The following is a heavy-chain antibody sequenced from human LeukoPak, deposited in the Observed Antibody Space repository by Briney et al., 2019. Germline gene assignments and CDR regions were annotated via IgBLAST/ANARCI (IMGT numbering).Heavy chain of an antibody. J-gene: IGHJ4*02. Sequence: GGSLRLSCAASGFTFSSYAMSWVRQAPGKGLEWVSAISGSGGSTYYADSVKGRFTISRDTSKNTLYLQMSSLRAEDTAVYYCAKWPRYCSGGSCYGSGGYYWGQGILVTVSS. D-gene: IGHD2-15*01. CDR2: ISGSGGST. CDR1: GFTFSSYA. V-gene: IGHV3-23*01. CDR3: AKWPRYCSGGSCYGSGGYY.